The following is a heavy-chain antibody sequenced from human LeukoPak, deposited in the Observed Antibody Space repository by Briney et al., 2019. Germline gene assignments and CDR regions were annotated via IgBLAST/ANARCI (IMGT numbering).Heavy chain of an antibody. D-gene: IGHD5-24*01. CDR1: GGSFSGYY. CDR3: ARAKKNYPRGIDY. CDR2: TNHSGST. J-gene: IGHJ4*02. Sequence: PSETLSLTCAVYGGSFSGYYWSWIRQPPGKGLEWIGETNHSGSTNYNPSLKSRVTISVDTSKNQFSLKLGSVTAADTAVYYCARAKKNYPRGIDYWGQGTLVTVSS. V-gene: IGHV4-34*01.